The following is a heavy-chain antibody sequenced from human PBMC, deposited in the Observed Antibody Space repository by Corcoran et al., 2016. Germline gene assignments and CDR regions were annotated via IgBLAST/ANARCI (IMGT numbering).Heavy chain of an antibody. Sequence: QVQLQQSGPGLVQHSQTLSLTCAIAWDSVSSNSDAWNWIRKSPSRGLEWLGRTYYRSKCYNDYAVSVKSRITINPDTSKNKFSLQLNSVTPADTAVYYCARGGGNNYGMDVWGQGTMVTFSS. V-gene: IGHV6-1*01. J-gene: IGHJ6*02. CDR1: WDSVSSNSDA. D-gene: IGHD2-15*01. CDR2: TYYRSKCYN. CDR3: ARGGGNNYGMDV.